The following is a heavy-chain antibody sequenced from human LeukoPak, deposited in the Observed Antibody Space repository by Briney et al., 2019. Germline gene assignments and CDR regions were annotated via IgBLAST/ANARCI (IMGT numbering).Heavy chain of an antibody. V-gene: IGHV3-23*01. Sequence: PGGSLRLSCAASGFAFSSYAMTWVRQAPGMGLEWGSAIGSGADTHYADSVKGRFTISRDNSKNSLYLQLNSLGAEDTAIYYCAKDWSCDYWGQGTLVTVSS. CDR1: GFAFSSYA. CDR3: AKDWSCDY. CDR2: IGSGADT. D-gene: IGHD3-10*01. J-gene: IGHJ4*02.